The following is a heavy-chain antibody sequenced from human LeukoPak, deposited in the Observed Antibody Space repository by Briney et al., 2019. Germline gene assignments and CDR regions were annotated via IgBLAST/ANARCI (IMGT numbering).Heavy chain of an antibody. Sequence: GGSLRLSCAASGFTFSSYAMHWVRQAPGKGLEYVSAISSNGGSTYYANSVKGRFTISRDNSKNTLYLQMGSLRAEDMAVYYCARPSDPLQGNYSSSYRDVWGKGPRSPSP. V-gene: IGHV3-64*01. J-gene: IGHJ6*03. CDR3: ARPSDPLQGNYSSSYRDV. CDR2: ISSNGGST. CDR1: GFTFSSYA.